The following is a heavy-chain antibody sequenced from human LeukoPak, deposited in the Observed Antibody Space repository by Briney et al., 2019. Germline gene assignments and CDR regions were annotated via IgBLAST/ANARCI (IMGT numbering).Heavy chain of an antibody. CDR1: GFTVSSNY. Sequence: GGSLRLSCAASGFTVSSNYMSWVRQAPGKGLEWVSVIYSGGSTYYADSVKGRFTISRDNSKNTLYLQMNSLRAEDTAVYYCARDRFGYGGNSGLWGQGTLVTVTS. D-gene: IGHD4-23*01. CDR2: IYSGGST. J-gene: IGHJ4*02. CDR3: ARDRFGYGGNSGL. V-gene: IGHV3-66*01.